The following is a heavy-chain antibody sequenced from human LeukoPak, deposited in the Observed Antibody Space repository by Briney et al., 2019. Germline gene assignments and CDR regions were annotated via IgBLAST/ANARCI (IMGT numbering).Heavy chain of an antibody. D-gene: IGHD4-17*01. J-gene: IGHJ6*03. V-gene: IGHV3-23*01. CDR1: GFTFSSYA. CDR2: ISGSGGST. CDR3: AKYLAVTTTYYYYYYMDV. Sequence: GGSLRLSCAASGFTFSSYAMSWVRQAPGKGLEWVSAISGSGGSTYYADSVKGRFTISRDNSKNTLYLQMNSLRAEDTAVYYCAKYLAVTTTYYYYYYMDVWGKGTTVTVSS.